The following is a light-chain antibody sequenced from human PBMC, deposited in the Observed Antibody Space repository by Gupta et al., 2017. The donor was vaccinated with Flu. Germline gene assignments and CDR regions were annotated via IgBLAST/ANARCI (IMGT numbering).Light chain of an antibody. V-gene: IGKV3-20*01. Sequence: GTLSLSPGESVTLSCRAGESVNRNHLAWYQQKPGQAPRLLMYGTSNRAAGIPDRFSGGGSGTDFTLTINRLEPEDSALFYCHHDGTSPYTFGQGTKLEIK. CDR2: GTS. CDR3: HHDGTSPYT. J-gene: IGKJ2*01. CDR1: ESVNRNH.